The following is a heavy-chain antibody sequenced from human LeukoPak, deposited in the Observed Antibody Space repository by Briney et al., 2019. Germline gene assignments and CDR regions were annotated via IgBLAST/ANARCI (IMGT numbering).Heavy chain of an antibody. Sequence: PGGSLRLSCTGSGFSFGDYAVRWVRQAPGKGREWIGFIRSKTYGGTPEYAASAKGTFTISRDDSKIIGYLQMNSLKTEDTGVYYCTRDSLPTFSGYYYCMDVWGKGTTVAISS. CDR1: GFSFGDYA. CDR2: IRSKTYGGTP. V-gene: IGHV3-49*04. CDR3: TRDSLPTFSGYYYCMDV. J-gene: IGHJ6*03.